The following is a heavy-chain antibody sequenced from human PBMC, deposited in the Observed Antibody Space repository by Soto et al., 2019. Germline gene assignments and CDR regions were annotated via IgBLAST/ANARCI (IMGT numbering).Heavy chain of an antibody. CDR2: ISGSGDST. J-gene: IGHJ4*02. D-gene: IGHD6-19*01. CDR3: AKDRGSSGWVED. V-gene: IGHV3-23*01. CDR1: GFTFSSYA. Sequence: EVQLLESGGGLGQPGGSLRLSCAASGFTFSSYAMGWVRQAPGKGLEWVSVISGSGDSTYYADSVKGRFTIPRDKSKNTLYLQMNSLRAEDTAVYYCAKDRGSSGWVEDWGQGAPVTVAS.